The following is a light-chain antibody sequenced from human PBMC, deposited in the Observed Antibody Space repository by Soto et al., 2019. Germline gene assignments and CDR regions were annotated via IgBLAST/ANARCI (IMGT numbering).Light chain of an antibody. CDR2: LAS. CDR1: QSIRSY. J-gene: IGKJ1*01. Sequence: DIPMTQSPSSLSASVGDRVTITCRASQSIRSYLNWYQQKLGKAPNLLINLASTLQSGVPSRFINNGPGTEFTRTISSLQPEDFATYYCQQTHTTPPWTFGQGTKVEVK. CDR3: QQTHTTPPWT. V-gene: IGKV1-39*01.